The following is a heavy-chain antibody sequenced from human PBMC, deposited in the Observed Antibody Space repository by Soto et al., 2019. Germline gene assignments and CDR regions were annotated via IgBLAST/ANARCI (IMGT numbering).Heavy chain of an antibody. CDR2: ISAYNGNT. V-gene: IGHV1-18*01. Sequence: ASVKVSCKASGYTFTSYGISWVRQAPGQGLEWMGWISAYNGNTNYAQKLQGRVTMTTDTSTSTAYMELRSLRSDDTAVYYCARNQYCSGGSCYDWFDPWGQGTLFTVAS. D-gene: IGHD2-15*01. CDR1: GYTFTSYG. J-gene: IGHJ5*02. CDR3: ARNQYCSGGSCYDWFDP.